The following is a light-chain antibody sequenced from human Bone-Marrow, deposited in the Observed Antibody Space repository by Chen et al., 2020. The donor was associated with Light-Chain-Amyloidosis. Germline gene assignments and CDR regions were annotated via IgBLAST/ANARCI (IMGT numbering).Light chain of an antibody. J-gene: IGKJ5*01. CDR1: QSVLYSSNNKNF. Sequence: DIVMTQSPDSLAVSLGERATINWKASQSVLYSSNNKNFLAWYQQKAGQPPKLLIYWASTRESGIPDRFSGSGSGTDFTLTISSLQAEDVAVYYCQQYFGSLFSFGQGTRLEIK. V-gene: IGKV4-1*01. CDR3: QQYFGSLFS. CDR2: WAS.